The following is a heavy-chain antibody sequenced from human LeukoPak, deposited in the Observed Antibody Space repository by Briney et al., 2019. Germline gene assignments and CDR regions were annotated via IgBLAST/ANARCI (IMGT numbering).Heavy chain of an antibody. D-gene: IGHD3-3*01. V-gene: IGHV4-4*07. CDR3: ARLFSGVLDY. J-gene: IGHJ4*02. Sequence: KPSETLSLTCTVSGGSISNYYWSWIRQPAGKGLEWIGHIYTSRSTNYNPSLKSRVTMSVDTSKNQFSLKLTSVTAADTAVYYCARLFSGVLDYWGQGTLVTVSS. CDR1: GGSISNYY. CDR2: IYTSRST.